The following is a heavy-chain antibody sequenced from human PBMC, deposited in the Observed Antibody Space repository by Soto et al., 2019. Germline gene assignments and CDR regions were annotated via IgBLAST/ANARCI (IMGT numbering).Heavy chain of an antibody. J-gene: IGHJ6*02. CDR1: GFTFDDYT. V-gene: IGHV3-43*01. CDR2: ISWDGGST. D-gene: IGHD2-21*02. CDR3: AKVRDGVTAARPKKGGLLPSAGYYYYYGMDV. Sequence: GGSLRLSCAASGFTFDDYTMHWVRQAPGKGLEWVSLISWDGGSTYYADSVKGRFTISRDNSKNSLYLQMNSLRTEDTALYYCAKVRDGVTAARPKKGGLLPSAGYYYYYGMDVWGQGTTVTVSS.